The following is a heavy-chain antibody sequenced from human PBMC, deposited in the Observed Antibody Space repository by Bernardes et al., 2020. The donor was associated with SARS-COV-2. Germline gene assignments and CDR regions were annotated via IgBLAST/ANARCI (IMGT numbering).Heavy chain of an antibody. D-gene: IGHD2-21*02. V-gene: IGHV3-33*01. J-gene: IGHJ4*02. Sequence: GGSLRLSCAASGFTFSSYGMHWVRQAPGKGLEWVAVIWYDGSNKYYADSVKGRFTISRDNSKNTLYLQMNSLRAEDTAVYYCARDTRYCGGDCHLPLGYWGQGTLVTVSS. CDR3: ARDTRYCGGDCHLPLGY. CDR1: GFTFSSYG. CDR2: IWYDGSNK.